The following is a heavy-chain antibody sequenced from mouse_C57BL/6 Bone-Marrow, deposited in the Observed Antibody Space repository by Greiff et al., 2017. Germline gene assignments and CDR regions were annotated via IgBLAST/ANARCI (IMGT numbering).Heavy chain of an antibody. V-gene: IGHV1-59*01. Sequence: QVQLQQPGAELVRPGTSVKLSCKASGYTFTSYWMHWVKQRPGQGLEWIGVIDPSDSYTNYNQKFKGKATLTVDTSSSTAYMQLSSLTSEDSAVYYCARGLLDYAMDYWGQGTSVTVSS. CDR1: GYTFTSYW. D-gene: IGHD1-1*02. CDR3: ARGLLDYAMDY. J-gene: IGHJ4*01. CDR2: IDPSDSYT.